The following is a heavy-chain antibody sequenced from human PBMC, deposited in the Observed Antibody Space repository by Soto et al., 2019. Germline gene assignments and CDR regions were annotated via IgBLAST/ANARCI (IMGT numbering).Heavy chain of an antibody. D-gene: IGHD6-13*01. CDR2: ISSSSSYI. V-gene: IGHV3-21*01. J-gene: IGHJ4*02. CDR1: GFPFSSYS. Sequence: PGGSLRLSCAASGFPFSSYSMNWVRQAPGKGLEWVSSISSSSSYIYYADSVKGRFTISRDNSKNTLYLQMNSLRAEDTAVYYCARDLIAAAGTETIGFDYWGQGTLVTVSS. CDR3: ARDLIAAAGTETIGFDY.